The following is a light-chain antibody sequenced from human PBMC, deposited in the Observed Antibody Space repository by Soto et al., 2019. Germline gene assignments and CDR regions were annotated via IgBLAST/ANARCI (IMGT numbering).Light chain of an antibody. CDR2: GAS. J-gene: IGKJ5*01. CDR1: QTVYSSL. Sequence: EAGLTQSPGTLSLDTGERATLSCRASQTVYSSLLAWYQQKPGQAPRLLIYGASSRATGIPDRFSGSGSGTDFTLTISRVEPEDFAVYHCQQYGNAPITFGQGTRLEIK. V-gene: IGKV3-20*01. CDR3: QQYGNAPIT.